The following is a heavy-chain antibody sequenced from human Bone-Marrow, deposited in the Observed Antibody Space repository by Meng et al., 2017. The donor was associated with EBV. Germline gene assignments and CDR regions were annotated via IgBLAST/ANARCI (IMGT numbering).Heavy chain of an antibody. CDR3: ARGLAVAGTSLYYFDY. J-gene: IGHJ4*02. CDR1: GGSISSSNW. V-gene: IGHV4-4*02. Sequence: QVQLPESGPGMVKHSGTVALTCAVSGGSISSSNWWSWVRQPPGKGLEWIGEIYHSGSTNYNPPLKSRVTISVDKSKNQFSLKLSSVTAADTAVYYCARGLAVAGTSLYYFDYWGQGTLVTVSS. CDR2: IYHSGST. D-gene: IGHD6-19*01.